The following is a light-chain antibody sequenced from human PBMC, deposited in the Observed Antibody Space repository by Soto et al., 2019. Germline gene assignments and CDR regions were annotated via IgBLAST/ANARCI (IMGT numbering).Light chain of an antibody. CDR1: SSDVGGYNY. CDR3: NSYAGGNNFVV. Sequence: QSALTQPPSASGSPGQSVTISCTGTSSDVGGYNYVSWYKQHPGKAPELIIYEVSKRPSGVPDRFSGSKSGNTASLTVSGLQSEDEADSYCNSYAGGNNFVVFGTGTKLTVL. J-gene: IGLJ1*01. CDR2: EVS. V-gene: IGLV2-8*01.